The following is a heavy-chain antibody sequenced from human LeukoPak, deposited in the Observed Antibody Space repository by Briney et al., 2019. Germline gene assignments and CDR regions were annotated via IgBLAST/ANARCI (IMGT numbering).Heavy chain of an antibody. CDR1: GYSFTNYW. CDR3: ARFPYDSSGYIGY. D-gene: IGHD3-22*01. CDR2: IYPGDSDT. V-gene: IGHV5-51*01. J-gene: IGHJ4*02. Sequence: GESLKISCKGSGYSFTNYWIGWVRQMPGKGLEWMGIIYPGDSDTRYSPSFQGQVTISADKSISTAYLQWSSLKASDTAMYYCARFPYDSSGYIGYWGQGTLVTVSS.